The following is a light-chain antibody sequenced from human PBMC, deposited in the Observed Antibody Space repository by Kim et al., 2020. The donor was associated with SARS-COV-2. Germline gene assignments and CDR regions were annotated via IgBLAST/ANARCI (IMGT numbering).Light chain of an antibody. CDR2: DAI. V-gene: IGKV3-11*01. J-gene: IGKJ4*01. CDR3: QQRSNSPPWLT. Sequence: EIFLTQSPATLSLSPGERATLSCRASQSVSTYLAWYQQKLGQAPRLLIYDAINRATGIPARFSGSGSGTDFTLTISSLEPEDFAVYYCQQRSNSPPWLTLGGSNKADI. CDR1: QSVSTY.